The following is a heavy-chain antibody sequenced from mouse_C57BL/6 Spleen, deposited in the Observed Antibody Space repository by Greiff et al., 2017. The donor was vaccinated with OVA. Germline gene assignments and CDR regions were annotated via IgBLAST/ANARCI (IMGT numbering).Heavy chain of an antibody. V-gene: IGHV2-2*01. CDR1: GFSLTSYG. CDR2: IWSGGST. Sequence: VQLQQSGPGLVQPSQSLSITCTVSGFSLTSYGVHWVRQSPGKGLEWLGVIWSGGSTDYNAAFISRLSISKDNSKSQVFFKMNSLQADDTAIYYCARKTHYSKGYFDYWGQGTTLTVSS. J-gene: IGHJ2*01. CDR3: ARKTHYSKGYFDY. D-gene: IGHD2-5*01.